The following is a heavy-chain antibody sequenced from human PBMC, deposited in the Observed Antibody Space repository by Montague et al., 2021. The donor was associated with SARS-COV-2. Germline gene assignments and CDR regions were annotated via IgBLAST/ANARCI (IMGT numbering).Heavy chain of an antibody. CDR2: IYYSGST. J-gene: IGHJ6*02. D-gene: IGHD6-13*01. CDR3: ARVGRQQLVRLSGMDV. Sequence: SETLSLTCIVSGGSISSSSYYWGWIRQPPGKGLEWIGSIYYSGSTYYXPSLKSRVTISVDTSKNQFSLKLSSVTAADTAVYYCARVGRQQLVRLSGMDVWGQGTTVTVSS. V-gene: IGHV4-39*07. CDR1: GGSISSSSYY.